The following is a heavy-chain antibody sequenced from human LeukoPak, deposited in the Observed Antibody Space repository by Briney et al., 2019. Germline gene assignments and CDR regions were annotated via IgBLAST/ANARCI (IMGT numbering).Heavy chain of an antibody. CDR2: IYYSGST. CDR1: GGSISSSSYY. Sequence: PSETLSLTCTVSGGSISSSSYYWGWIRQPPGKGLEWIGSIYYSGSTYYNPSLKSRVTISVDTSKNQFPLKLNSVTAADTAVYYCARTQITIFGVVIHPLYYWGQGTLVTVSS. J-gene: IGHJ4*02. D-gene: IGHD3-3*01. CDR3: ARTQITIFGVVIHPLYY. V-gene: IGHV4-39*06.